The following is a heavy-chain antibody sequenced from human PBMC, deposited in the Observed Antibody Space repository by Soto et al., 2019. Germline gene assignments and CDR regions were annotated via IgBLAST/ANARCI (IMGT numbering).Heavy chain of an antibody. J-gene: IGHJ5*02. CDR2: VYATGTT. CDR3: VKDASNCLREWFDP. V-gene: IGHV4-4*07. D-gene: IGHD2-15*01. CDR1: GGYISESY. Sequence: SGTLTLTCKVSGGYISESYWAWIRKTAGNGLEWMGRVYATGTTDYHPSLRSRVATSADASKKTFSLRLGTVTGADTGIYYCVKDASNCLREWFDPWGQGILVTVSS.